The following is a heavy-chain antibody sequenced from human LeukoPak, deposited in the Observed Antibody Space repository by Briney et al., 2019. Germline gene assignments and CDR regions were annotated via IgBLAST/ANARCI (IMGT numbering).Heavy chain of an antibody. J-gene: IGHJ6*02. D-gene: IGHD3-16*01. V-gene: IGHV3-30-3*01. CDR2: ISYDGNNK. CDR3: ARDSFGMDV. Sequence: PGGSLRLSCAVSGFTFNTYAMHCVRQAPGKGLEWVAVISYDGNNKYYADSVKGRFTISRDNSTNTLYLQMNSLIPEDTAIYYCARDSFGMDVWGQGTTVTVS. CDR1: GFTFNTYA.